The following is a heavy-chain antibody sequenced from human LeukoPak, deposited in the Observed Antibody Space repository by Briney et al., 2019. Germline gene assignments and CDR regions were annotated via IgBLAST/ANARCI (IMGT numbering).Heavy chain of an antibody. CDR1: GGSISSSSYY. CDR3: ARANYRKVYYYYGMDV. J-gene: IGHJ6*02. Sequence: SETLSLTCTVSGGSISSSSYYWSWIRQPPGKGLEWIGEINHSGSTNYNPSLKSRVTISVDTSKNQFSLKLSSVTAADTAVYYCARANYRKVYYYYGMDVWGQGTTVTVSS. CDR2: INHSGST. D-gene: IGHD1-7*01. V-gene: IGHV4-39*07.